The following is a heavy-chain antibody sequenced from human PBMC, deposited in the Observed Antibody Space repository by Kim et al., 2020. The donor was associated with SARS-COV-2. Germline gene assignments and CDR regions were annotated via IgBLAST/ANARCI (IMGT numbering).Heavy chain of an antibody. D-gene: IGHD2-15*01. CDR2: IYYSGST. V-gene: IGHV4-59*08. CDR3: ARGGYCSGGSCPFDP. J-gene: IGHJ5*02. Sequence: SETLSLTCTVSGGSISSYYWSWIRQPPGKGLEWIGYIYYSGSTNYNPSLKSRVTISVDTSKNQFSLKLSSVTAADTAVYYCARGGYCSGGSCPFDPWGQGTLVTVSS. CDR1: GGSISSYY.